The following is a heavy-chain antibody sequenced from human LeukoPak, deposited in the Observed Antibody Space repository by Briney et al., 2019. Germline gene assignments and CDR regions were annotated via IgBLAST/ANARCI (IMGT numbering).Heavy chain of an antibody. CDR2: ISGSGGST. V-gene: IGHV3-23*01. Sequence: PGGSLRLSCVASGFTFSTYAMSWVRQAPGKGLEWVSAISGSGGSTYYADSVKGRFTISRDNSKNTLYLQMNSLRAEDTAVYYCAKAGYGSGSYYNGFDYWGQGTLVTVSS. CDR1: GFTFSTYA. D-gene: IGHD3-10*01. CDR3: AKAGYGSGSYYNGFDY. J-gene: IGHJ4*02.